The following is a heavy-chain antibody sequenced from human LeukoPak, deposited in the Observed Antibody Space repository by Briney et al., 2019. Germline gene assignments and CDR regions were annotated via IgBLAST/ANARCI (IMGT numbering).Heavy chain of an antibody. V-gene: IGHV1-46*02. CDR2: INPSGGST. CDR1: GYTFNSYY. J-gene: IGHJ5*02. Sequence: GASVKVSCKASGYTFNSYYMHWVRQAPGQGLEWMGIINPSGGSTSYAQKFQGRVTMTRDMSTSTVYMELGSLRSEDTAVYYCARGRALGSPRGWFDHWGQGTLVTVSS. CDR3: ARGRALGSPRGWFDH.